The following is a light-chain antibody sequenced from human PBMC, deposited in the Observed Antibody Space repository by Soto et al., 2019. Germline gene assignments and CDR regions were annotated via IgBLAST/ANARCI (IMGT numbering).Light chain of an antibody. Sequence: QSVLTQPPSASGTPGQRVPISCSASGPYIEVNAINWYQQVPGTAPRLLIYNDLQRPSGVPDRFSGSRSGSSASLVIVGLQSEDEADYYCFSFTSHSSHYVFGTGTKLTVL. CDR2: NDL. J-gene: IGLJ1*01. V-gene: IGLV1-44*01. CDR1: GPYIEVNA. CDR3: FSFTSHSSHYV.